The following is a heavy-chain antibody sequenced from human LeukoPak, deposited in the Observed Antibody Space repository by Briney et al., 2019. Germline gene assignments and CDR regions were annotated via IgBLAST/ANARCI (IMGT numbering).Heavy chain of an antibody. D-gene: IGHD3-22*01. V-gene: IGHV1-18*01. Sequence: ASVKVSCKASGYTFTSYGISWVRQAPGQGLDWMGWISAYNGNTNYAQKLQGWVTMTRDTSISAAYMELSRLRSDDTAVYYCARDLYYYDSSGYPYYYYGMDVWGQGTTVTVSS. J-gene: IGHJ6*02. CDR3: ARDLYYYDSSGYPYYYYGMDV. CDR2: ISAYNGNT. CDR1: GYTFTSYG.